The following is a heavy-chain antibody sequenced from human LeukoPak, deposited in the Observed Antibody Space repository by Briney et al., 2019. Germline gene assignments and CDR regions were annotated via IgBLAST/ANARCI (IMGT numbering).Heavy chain of an antibody. CDR3: TTGALWGSGSYS. CDR1: GFTFATAW. CDR2: IKSKIVGGAT. V-gene: IGHV3-15*01. J-gene: IGHJ3*02. Sequence: GGSLRLSCAASGFTFATAWMSWVRQAPGMGLEWVGRIKSKIVGGATDYAAPVKGRFTISRDDSKNTLYLQMDSLKTEDTGVYYCTTGALWGSGSYSWGQGTMVTVSS. D-gene: IGHD3-10*01.